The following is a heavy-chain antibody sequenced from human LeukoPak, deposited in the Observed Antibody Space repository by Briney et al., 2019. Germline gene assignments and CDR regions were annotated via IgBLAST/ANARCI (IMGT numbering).Heavy chain of an antibody. V-gene: IGHV6-1*01. J-gene: IGHJ6*02. D-gene: IGHD6-19*01. CDR1: GDSVSSNSAA. Sequence: SQTLSLTCAISGDSVSSNSAAWNWIRQSPSRGLEWLGRTYYRSKWYNDYAVSVKSRITINPDTSKNQFSLQLTSVPPEDTAVYYCARSYRSSGWYYYYYYYGMDVWGQGTTVTVSS. CDR2: TYYRSKWYN. CDR3: ARSYRSSGWYYYYYYYGMDV.